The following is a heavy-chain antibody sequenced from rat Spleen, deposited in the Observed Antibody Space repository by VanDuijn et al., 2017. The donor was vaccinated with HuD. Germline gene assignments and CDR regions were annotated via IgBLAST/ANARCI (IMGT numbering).Heavy chain of an antibody. CDR1: GFSLISNS. J-gene: IGHJ2*01. CDR3: VRGSAFFDY. CDR2: IWGDGCT. V-gene: IGHV2-1*01. Sequence: QVQLKESGPGLVQPSQTLSLICTVSGFSLISNSVHWVRQPPGKGLEWMGGIWGDGCTDYNSPLKSRLNISRDTTKSQVFLKMNSLQTEETAIYFCVRGSAFFDYWGQGVMVTVSS. D-gene: IGHD3-3*01.